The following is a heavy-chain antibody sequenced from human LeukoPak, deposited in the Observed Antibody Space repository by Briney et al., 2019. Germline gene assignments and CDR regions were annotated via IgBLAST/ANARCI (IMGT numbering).Heavy chain of an antibody. CDR2: VWYDGRNR. Sequence: GGSLRLSCAASGYTFSRHGIHWVRQAPGKGLEWVAVVWYDGRNRDYADSVKGRFTISKDNSNNMVFLQMNSLGAEDTAVYYCAKDRRGGNPGDAFDIWGQGTMVTVSS. CDR3: AKDRRGGNPGDAFDI. J-gene: IGHJ3*02. D-gene: IGHD2-15*01. V-gene: IGHV3-30*02. CDR1: GYTFSRHG.